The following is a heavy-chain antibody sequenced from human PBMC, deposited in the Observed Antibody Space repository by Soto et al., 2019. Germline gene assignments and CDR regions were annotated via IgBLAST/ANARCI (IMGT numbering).Heavy chain of an antibody. CDR2: INHSGST. CDR3: ARGGILWFGEPRYFQH. V-gene: IGHV4-34*01. Sequence: SETLSLTCAVYGGSFSGYYWSWIRQPPGKGLEWIGEINHSGSTNYNPSLKSRVTISVDTSENQFSLKLSSVTAADTAVYYCARGGILWFGEPRYFQHWGQGTLVTVSS. J-gene: IGHJ1*01. D-gene: IGHD3-10*01. CDR1: GGSFSGYY.